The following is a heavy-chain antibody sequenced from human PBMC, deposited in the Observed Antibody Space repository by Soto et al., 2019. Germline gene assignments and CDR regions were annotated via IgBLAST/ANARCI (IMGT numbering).Heavy chain of an antibody. Sequence: PSETLSLTCTVSGGCISSYDGSWIRQPPEKGLEWIGYIYYSGSTNYNPSLKSRVTISVDTSKNQFSLKLSSVTAADTAVYYCARSPYDSLTGYYYYWFDPWGQETLVTVSS. CDR1: GGCISSYD. CDR2: IYYSGST. D-gene: IGHD3-9*01. J-gene: IGHJ5*02. CDR3: ARSPYDSLTGYYYYWFDP. V-gene: IGHV4-59*08.